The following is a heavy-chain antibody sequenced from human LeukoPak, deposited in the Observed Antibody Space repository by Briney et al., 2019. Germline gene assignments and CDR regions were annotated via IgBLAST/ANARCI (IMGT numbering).Heavy chain of an antibody. CDR3: ARDAGYCTGGSCWYFDH. D-gene: IGHD2-15*01. V-gene: IGHV1-2*02. J-gene: IGHJ4*02. CDR2: INPNSGGT. Sequence: GASVKVSCKASGYTFTGYYMHWVRQAPGQGLEWMGWINPNSGGTNYAQKFQGRVTMTRDTSISAVYMELSRLRSDDTAVYYCARDAGYCTGGSCWYFDHWGQGTLVTVSS. CDR1: GYTFTGYY.